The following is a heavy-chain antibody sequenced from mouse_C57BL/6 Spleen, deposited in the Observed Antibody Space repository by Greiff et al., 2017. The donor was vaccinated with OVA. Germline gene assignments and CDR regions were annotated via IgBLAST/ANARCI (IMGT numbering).Heavy chain of an antibody. CDR1: GYTFTDYN. CDR3: ARDTTVVAPFDY. D-gene: IGHD1-1*01. J-gene: IGHJ2*01. Sequence: VQLKQSGPELVKPGASVKMSCKASGYTFTDYNMHWVKQSHGKSLEWIGYINPNNGGTSYNQKFKGKATLTVNKSSSTAYMELRSLTSEDSAVYYCARDTTVVAPFDYWGQGTTLTVSS. CDR2: INPNNGGT. V-gene: IGHV1-22*01.